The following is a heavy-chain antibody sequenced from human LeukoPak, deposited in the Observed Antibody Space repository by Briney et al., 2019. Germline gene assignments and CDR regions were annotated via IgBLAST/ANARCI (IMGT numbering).Heavy chain of an antibody. V-gene: IGHV3-53*04. CDR2: IYSGGST. J-gene: IGHJ3*02. Sequence: GGSLRLSCAASGFTVSSNYMSWVRQAPGKGLEWISVIYSGGSTYYADSVKGRFTISRHNSKNTLYLQMNSLRPEDTAVYYCAKARPDAFDIWGQGTMVTVSS. CDR3: AKARPDAFDI. CDR1: GFTVSSNY.